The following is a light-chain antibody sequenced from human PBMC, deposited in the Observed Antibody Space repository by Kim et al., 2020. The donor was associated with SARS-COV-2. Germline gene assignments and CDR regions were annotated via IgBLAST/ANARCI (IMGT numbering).Light chain of an antibody. Sequence: VSPGERATLSCRASQSVSSNLAWYQQKPGQAPRLIIYGASTRATGIPARFSGSGSGTEFTLTISSLQSEDFAVYYCQQYNNWPLTFGGGTKVEIK. CDR3: QQYNNWPLT. CDR2: GAS. J-gene: IGKJ4*01. V-gene: IGKV3-15*01. CDR1: QSVSSN.